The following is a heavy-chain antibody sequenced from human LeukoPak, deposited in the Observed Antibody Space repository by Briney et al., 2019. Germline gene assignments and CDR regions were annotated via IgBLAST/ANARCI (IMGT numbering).Heavy chain of an antibody. Sequence: SETLSLTCAVYGGSFSGYYWSWIRQPPGKGLECIGKINHSRSTNYNPSLKSRVTISVDTSKNQFSLKLTSVTAADTAVYFCARGRRRGISCRGSSCYEGDWFDPWGQGILVTVSS. CDR2: INHSRST. V-gene: IGHV4-34*01. J-gene: IGHJ5*02. CDR3: ARGRRRGISCRGSSCYEGDWFDP. D-gene: IGHD2-2*01. CDR1: GGSFSGYY.